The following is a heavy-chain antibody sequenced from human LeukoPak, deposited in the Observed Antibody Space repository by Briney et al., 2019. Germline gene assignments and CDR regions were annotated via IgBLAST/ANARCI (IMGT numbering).Heavy chain of an antibody. J-gene: IGHJ4*02. CDR1: GYSISSDKS. CDR2: IYHSGST. V-gene: IGHV4-38-2*01. CDR3: ARHTYSGSYLVDY. Sequence: SETQSLTCAVSGYSISSDKSWGWIRQPPGKGLEWIGSIYHSGSTYYNPSLKSRVTISVDTSKNQLSLKLSSVTAADTAVYYCARHTYSGSYLVDYWGQGTLVTVSS. D-gene: IGHD1-26*01.